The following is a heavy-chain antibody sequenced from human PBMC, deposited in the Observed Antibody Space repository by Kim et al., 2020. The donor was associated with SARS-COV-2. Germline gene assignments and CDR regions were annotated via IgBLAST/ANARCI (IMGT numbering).Heavy chain of an antibody. J-gene: IGHJ4*02. CDR3: ARSVDY. CDR2: ISSSGSTI. CDR1: GFTFSSYE. Sequence: GGSLRLSCAASGFTFSSYEMNWVRQAPGKGLEWLAYISSSGSTIYYAESVKGRFTISRDNAKNSLNLQMNSLRVEDTAVYYCARSVDYWGQGTLVTVSS. V-gene: IGHV3-48*03.